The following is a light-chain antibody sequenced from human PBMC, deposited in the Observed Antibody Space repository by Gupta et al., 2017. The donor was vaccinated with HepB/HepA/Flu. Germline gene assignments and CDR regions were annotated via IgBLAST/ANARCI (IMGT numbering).Light chain of an antibody. CDR3: KQYNNDRRT. J-gene: IGKJ1*01. V-gene: IGKV3-15*01. CDR1: QSVGSN. Sequence: EIVMTQSPVTLSVSPGERATLSCKASQSVGSNLAWYQQKPGQAPSLLLYGASTRVTGIPARFSGSGSGTEFTLTISSLQPEDLAVYFCKQYNNDRRTFGQGTKVEIQ. CDR2: GAS.